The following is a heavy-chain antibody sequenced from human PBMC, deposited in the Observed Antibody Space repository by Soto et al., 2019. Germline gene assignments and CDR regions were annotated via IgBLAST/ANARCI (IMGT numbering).Heavy chain of an antibody. Sequence: ASVKVSCKASGYTFTSYAMRWVRQAPGQRLEWMGWINAGNGNTKYSQKFQGRVTITRDTSASTAYMELSSLRSEDTAVYYCARAHLEEYYDFWSGPFDYWGQGTLVTVSS. V-gene: IGHV1-3*01. J-gene: IGHJ4*02. D-gene: IGHD3-3*01. CDR1: GYTFTSYA. CDR3: ARAHLEEYYDFWSGPFDY. CDR2: INAGNGNT.